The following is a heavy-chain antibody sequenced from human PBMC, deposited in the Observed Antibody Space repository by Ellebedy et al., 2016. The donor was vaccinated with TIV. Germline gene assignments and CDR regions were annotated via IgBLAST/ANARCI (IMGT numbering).Heavy chain of an antibody. CDR3: ARGWFGSGMGV. CDR1: GDSVSTDIG. J-gene: IGHJ6*02. Sequence: SQTLSLTCVISGDSVSTDIGWNWIRQFPSRGLEWLGRTYYRSKWNNDYAVSLKSRITNNPDTSKNLFSLQLNSVTPEDTAVYYCARGWFGSGMGVWGQGTTVTVSS. D-gene: IGHD3-10*01. V-gene: IGHV6-1*01. CDR2: TYYRSKWNN.